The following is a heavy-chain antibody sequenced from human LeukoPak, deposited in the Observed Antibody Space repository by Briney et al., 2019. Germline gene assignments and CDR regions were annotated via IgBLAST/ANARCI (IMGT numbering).Heavy chain of an antibody. V-gene: IGHV3-30*18. J-gene: IGHJ4*02. CDR3: AKNKHSGSYWFFDY. Sequence: GRSLRLSCATSGFTFSSYGMHWVRQAPGKGLEWVATISFDGSYKNYADSVKGRFTISRDNSKNTLYLQMNSLRAEDTAVYYCAKNKHSGSYWFFDYWGQGTLVTVSS. CDR2: ISFDGSYK. CDR1: GFTFSSYG. D-gene: IGHD1-26*01.